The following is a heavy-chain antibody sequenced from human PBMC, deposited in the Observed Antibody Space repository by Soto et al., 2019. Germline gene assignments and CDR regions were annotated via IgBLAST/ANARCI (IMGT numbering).Heavy chain of an antibody. Sequence: GASVKVSCKASGYTFSSYYMHWVRQAPGQGLEWMGIINPSGDSTSYAQKFQGRVTMTRDTSTSTVYMELSSLRSEDTAVYYCARVPAATLYGMDVWGQGTTVTAP. CDR1: GYTFSSYY. J-gene: IGHJ6*02. V-gene: IGHV1-46*01. CDR3: ARVPAATLYGMDV. CDR2: INPSGDST. D-gene: IGHD2-2*01.